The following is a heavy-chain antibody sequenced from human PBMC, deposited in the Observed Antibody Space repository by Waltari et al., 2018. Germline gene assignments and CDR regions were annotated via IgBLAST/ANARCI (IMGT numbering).Heavy chain of an antibody. CDR1: GYTFPSYV. CDR2: MSAHSVNT. J-gene: IGHJ6*03. CDR3: AKDCVVRGGGGNYKDV. V-gene: IGHV1-18*01. Sequence: VQLVQSGAEVKKPGASVKVSCKASGYTFPSYVIRWVRQAPGQGLEGKGWMSAHSVNTNEAKKHQRRVTMRTDTSTSTAYKEVRRLRSDETAADNCAKDCVVRGGGGNYKDVRGKGTTVTIAS. D-gene: IGHD2-15*01.